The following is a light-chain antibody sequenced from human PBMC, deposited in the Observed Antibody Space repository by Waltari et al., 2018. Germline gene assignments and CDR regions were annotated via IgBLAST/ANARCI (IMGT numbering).Light chain of an antibody. CDR3: AAWDDSLSVNWV. J-gene: IGLJ3*02. CDR2: RSN. Sequence: QSVLTQPPSASGTPGQRVTISCSGSSSNIGSSYVYWYQQLPGTAPKLLIYRSNQRPSGVPDRFSVSKSGTSASLAISGLRSEDEADYYCAAWDDSLSVNWVFGGGTKLTVL. CDR1: SSNIGSSY. V-gene: IGLV1-47*01.